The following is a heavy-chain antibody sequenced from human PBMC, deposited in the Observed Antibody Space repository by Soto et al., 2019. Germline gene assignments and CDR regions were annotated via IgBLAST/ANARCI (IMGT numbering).Heavy chain of an antibody. V-gene: IGHV4-59*01. Sequence: QVQLQESGPGLMKPSETLSLTCAVSGGSISGYYWSWIRQPPGKGLEWIGYIYISGNTNYNLSLKSRVTMAVDTSKNQFSLKLSSVTAADTAVYFCAREYCSSTRCYGTFDYWGQGVLVTVSS. D-gene: IGHD2-2*01. CDR2: IYISGNT. CDR3: AREYCSSTRCYGTFDY. J-gene: IGHJ4*02. CDR1: GGSISGYY.